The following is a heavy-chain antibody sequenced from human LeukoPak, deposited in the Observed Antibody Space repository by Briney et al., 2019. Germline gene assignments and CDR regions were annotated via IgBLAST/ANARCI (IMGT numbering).Heavy chain of an antibody. V-gene: IGHV4-39*07. CDR3: ARSPSGSYPD. D-gene: IGHD1-26*01. J-gene: IGHJ4*02. Sequence: SETLPLTCTVSGGSISSTNNYWAWIRQPPGKGLEWIGSISYSGSTSYNLSLKRRVTMSIDTSKNQFSLRLSSMTAADTATYYCARSPSGSYPDWGQGTLVTVSS. CDR1: GGSISSTNNY. CDR2: ISYSGST.